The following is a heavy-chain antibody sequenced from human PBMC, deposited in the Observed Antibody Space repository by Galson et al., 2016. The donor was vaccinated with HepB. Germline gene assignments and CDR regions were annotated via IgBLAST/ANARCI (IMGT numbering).Heavy chain of an antibody. D-gene: IGHD6-19*01. Sequence: SLRLSCAASGFTFSAYAMGWVRQAPGKGLEWVSAISASGDNTYYADSVKGRFTISRDNSKNTVYLQMNVLRAEDTAVYYCANEGSTGWTHLYYWGQGTLVTVSS. CDR3: ANEGSTGWTHLYY. J-gene: IGHJ4*02. CDR1: GFTFSAYA. CDR2: ISASGDNT. V-gene: IGHV3-23*01.